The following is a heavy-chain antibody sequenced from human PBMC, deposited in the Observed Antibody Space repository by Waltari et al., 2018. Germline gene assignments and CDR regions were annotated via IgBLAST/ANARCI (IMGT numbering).Heavy chain of an antibody. Sequence: QVQLQESGPGLVKPSETLSLTCTVSGGSISSYYWSWIRQPPGKGLEWIGYIYYSGSTNYNPSLKSRVTISVDTSKNQFSLKLSSVTAADTAVYYCARSYCSGGSCYYFDYWGQGTLVTVSS. D-gene: IGHD2-15*01. J-gene: IGHJ4*02. CDR2: IYYSGST. CDR1: GGSISSYY. V-gene: IGHV4-59*01. CDR3: ARSYCSGGSCYYFDY.